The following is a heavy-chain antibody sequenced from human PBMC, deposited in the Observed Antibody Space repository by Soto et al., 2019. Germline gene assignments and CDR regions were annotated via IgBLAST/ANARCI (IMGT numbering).Heavy chain of an antibody. Sequence: EVQLVESGGVVVQPGGSLRLSCAASGFTFDDYSMHWVRQAPGKGLEWVSLITLNDGSTYYADSVKGRFTISRDNSKNSLYLQMSTLRTEDTALYFCAKDGRNWGLDYWGQGTLVTVSS. CDR3: AKDGRNWGLDY. CDR1: GFTFDDYS. CDR2: ITLNDGST. D-gene: IGHD7-27*01. J-gene: IGHJ4*02. V-gene: IGHV3-43*01.